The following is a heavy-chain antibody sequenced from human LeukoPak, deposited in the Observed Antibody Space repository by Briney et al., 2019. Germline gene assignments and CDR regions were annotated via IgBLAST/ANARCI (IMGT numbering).Heavy chain of an antibody. Sequence: SETLSLTCTASGGSISSSSYYWGWIRQPPGKGLEWIGSIYYSGGTYYTPSVMSRVTISVDTSKNQFSLKLSSVTAADTAVYYCARDCVVSPRDAFDIWGQGTMVTVSS. CDR3: ARDCVVSPRDAFDI. CDR1: GGSISSSSYY. D-gene: IGHD2-2*01. V-gene: IGHV4-39*07. J-gene: IGHJ3*02. CDR2: IYYSGGT.